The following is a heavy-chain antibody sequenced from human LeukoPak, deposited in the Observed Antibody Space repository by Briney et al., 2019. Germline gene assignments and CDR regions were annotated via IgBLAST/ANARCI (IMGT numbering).Heavy chain of an antibody. V-gene: IGHV4-59*01. J-gene: IGHJ4*02. CDR2: IYYTGST. D-gene: IGHD6-13*01. CDR3: ARGYSSSWYYFDY. Sequence: PSETLSLTCTVSGGSIGSYYWSWIRQPPGKGLEWIGYIYYTGSTNYNPSLKSRVTISVDTSKNQFSLKLSSVTAADTAVYYCARGYSSSWYYFDYWGQGTLVTVSS. CDR1: GGSIGSYY.